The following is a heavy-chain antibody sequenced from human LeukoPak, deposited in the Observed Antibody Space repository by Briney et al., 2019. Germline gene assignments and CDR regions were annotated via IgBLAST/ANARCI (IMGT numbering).Heavy chain of an antibody. CDR3: ARGVAGTRDY. V-gene: IGHV3-7*05. CDR2: IKQDGSEK. Sequence: GGSLRLSCAASGFTFSSYAMTWVRQAPGKGLEWVANIKQDGSEKYYVDSVKGRFTISRDNAKNSLYLQMNSLRVEDTAVYYCARGVAGTRDYWGQGTLVTVSS. CDR1: GFTFSSYA. J-gene: IGHJ4*02. D-gene: IGHD6-19*01.